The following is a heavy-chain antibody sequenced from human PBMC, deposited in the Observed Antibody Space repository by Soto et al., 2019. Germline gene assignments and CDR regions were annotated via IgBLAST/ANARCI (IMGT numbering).Heavy chain of an antibody. Sequence: QVQLQESGPGLVKPSETLSLTCTVSDGSISSYYWSWLRQPPGKGLEWIGYIYDSGSTLYNPSLKSRVXXAXDXXNNQFSLKLRSVTSSDTAIYYCAGDVRSGSYRFDSWGRGTLVTVFS. CDR3: AGDVRSGSYRFDS. D-gene: IGHD1-26*01. J-gene: IGHJ4*02. CDR1: DGSISSYY. V-gene: IGHV4-59*08. CDR2: IYDSGST.